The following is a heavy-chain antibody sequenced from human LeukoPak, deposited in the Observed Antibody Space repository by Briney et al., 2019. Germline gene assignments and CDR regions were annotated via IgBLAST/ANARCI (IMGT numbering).Heavy chain of an antibody. J-gene: IGHJ6*03. CDR3: ARQATDYYYYYMDV. CDR1: GGSISSSSYY. Sequence: SETLSLTCTVSGGSISSSSYYWGWIRQPPGKGLEWIGSIYYSGSTYCNPSLKSRVTISVDTSKNQFSLKLSSVTAADTAVYYCARQATDYYYYYMDVWGKGTTVTVSS. V-gene: IGHV4-39*01. CDR2: IYYSGST.